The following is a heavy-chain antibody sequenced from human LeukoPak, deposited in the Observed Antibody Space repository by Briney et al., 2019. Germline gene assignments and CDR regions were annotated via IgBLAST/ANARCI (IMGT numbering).Heavy chain of an antibody. D-gene: IGHD5-18*01. Sequence: GGSLRLSCAASGFTFSSYAMSWVRQAPGKGLEWVSAISGSGGSTYYADSVKGRFTISRDNSKNTLYLQMNSLRAEDTAVYYCAKALGYSYGKGRYFDYWGQGTLVTVSS. CDR3: AKALGYSYGKGRYFDY. J-gene: IGHJ4*02. CDR1: GFTFSSYA. V-gene: IGHV3-23*01. CDR2: ISGSGGST.